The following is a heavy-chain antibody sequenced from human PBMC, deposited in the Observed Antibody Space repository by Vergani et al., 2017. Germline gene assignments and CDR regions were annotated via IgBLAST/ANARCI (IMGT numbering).Heavy chain of an antibody. CDR1: GFTFSSYA. Sequence: EVQLLESGGGLVQPGGSLRLSCAASGFTFSSYAMSWVRQAPGKGLEWVSAISGSGGSKYYADSVKGRFTISRDNSKNTLYLQMNSLRAEDTDVYYCAKAPSQPGVIATYYFDCWGQGTLVTVSS. V-gene: IGHV3-23*01. CDR2: ISGSGGSK. J-gene: IGHJ4*02. CDR3: AKAPSQPGVIATYYFDC. D-gene: IGHD3-16*02.